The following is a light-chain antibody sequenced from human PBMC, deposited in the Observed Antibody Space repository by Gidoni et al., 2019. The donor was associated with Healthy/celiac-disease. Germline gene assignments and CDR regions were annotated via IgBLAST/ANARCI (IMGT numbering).Light chain of an antibody. V-gene: IGKV4-1*01. CDR1: RGGLYSSNNKNY. CDR3: QQYSSPSFT. Sequence: DIVMTESPDSLAVPLGERANSNCKSSRGGLYSSNNKNYLAWYQQKPGQPPNLLIYCASTRESGGPVRCSGSGSGTDFPLTIISLQAEDVAVYYCQQYSSPSFTFXQXTKVXIK. J-gene: IGKJ1*01. CDR2: CAS.